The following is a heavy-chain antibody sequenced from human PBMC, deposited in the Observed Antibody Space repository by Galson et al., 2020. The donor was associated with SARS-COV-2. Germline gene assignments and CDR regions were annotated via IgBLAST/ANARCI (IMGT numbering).Heavy chain of an antibody. J-gene: IGHJ4*02. D-gene: IGHD6-13*01. CDR3: AGSHNNFWYNFDN. CDR2: ISPSSDYT. V-gene: IGHV3-11*03. CDR1: GLIFSDYY. Sequence: KIGESLKISCTASGLIFSDYYMTWIRQAPGKGLEWISYISPSSDYTNYADSVRGRFTISRDNTKTSLFLHMDSLRAEDTAVYYCAGSHNNFWYNFDNWGQGALVTVSS.